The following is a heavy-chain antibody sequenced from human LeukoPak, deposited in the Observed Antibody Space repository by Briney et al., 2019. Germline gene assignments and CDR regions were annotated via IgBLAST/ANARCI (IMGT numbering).Heavy chain of an antibody. CDR3: ARDDGSGWPSY. D-gene: IGHD6-19*01. CDR2: INPNSGGT. J-gene: IGHJ4*02. V-gene: IGHV1-2*04. Sequence: ASVKVSCKASGYIFTGYYMHWVRQAPGQGLEWMGWINPNSGGTNYAQKFQGWVTMTRDTSISTAYMELSRLRSDDTAVYYCARDDGSGWPSYWGQGTLVTVSS. CDR1: GYIFTGYY.